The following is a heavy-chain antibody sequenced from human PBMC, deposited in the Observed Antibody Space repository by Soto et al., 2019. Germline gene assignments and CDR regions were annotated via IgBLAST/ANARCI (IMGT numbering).Heavy chain of an antibody. CDR3: ARSLSYSSSPFDY. CDR2: IYYSGST. Sequence: SETLSLTCTVSGGSISSGGYYWRWIRQHPGKGLEWIGYIYYSGSTYYNPSLKSRVTISVDTSKNQFSLKLSSVTAADTAVYYCARSLSYSSSPFDYWGQGTLVTVSS. D-gene: IGHD6-6*01. V-gene: IGHV4-31*03. J-gene: IGHJ4*02. CDR1: GGSISSGGYY.